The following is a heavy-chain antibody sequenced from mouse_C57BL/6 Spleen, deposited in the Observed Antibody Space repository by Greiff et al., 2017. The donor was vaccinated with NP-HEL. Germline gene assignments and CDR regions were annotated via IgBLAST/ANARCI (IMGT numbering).Heavy chain of an antibody. CDR1: GFSLTSYG. CDR2: IWGDGST. V-gene: IGHV2-3*01. Sequence: QVTLKVSGPGLVAPSQSLSITCTVSGFSLTSYGVSWVRQPPGKGLEWLGVIWGDGSTNYHSALISRLGISKDNSKSHVFLKLNSLQTDDTATYYCAKEDYPFAYWGQGTLVTVSA. CDR3: AKEDYPFAY. D-gene: IGHD2-4*01. J-gene: IGHJ3*01.